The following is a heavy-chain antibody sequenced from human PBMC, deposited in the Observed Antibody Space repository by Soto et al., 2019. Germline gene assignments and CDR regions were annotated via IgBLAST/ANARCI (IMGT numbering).Heavy chain of an antibody. CDR1: GFAFNIYA. CDR3: ARSSGVPTPDFDY. CDR2: ISHDGTNR. J-gene: IGHJ4*02. D-gene: IGHD3-3*01. Sequence: PGGSLRLSWAASGFAFNIYAIHWVRQAPGKGLEWVAVISHDGTNRYYTDSVRGRFTISRDNSKNTVYLEMDSLRADDTAVYYCARSSGVPTPDFDYWGQGTLVTVSS. V-gene: IGHV3-30-3*01.